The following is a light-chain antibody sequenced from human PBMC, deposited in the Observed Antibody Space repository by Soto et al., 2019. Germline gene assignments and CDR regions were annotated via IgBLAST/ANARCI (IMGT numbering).Light chain of an antibody. CDR2: GAS. J-gene: IGKJ1*01. Sequence: EVELTQSPATLSLSPGQRATLSCRASHSVDTSNVAWYQQRPGQAPRVLIYGASNRAAGIPDGFSGSGSGTDFTLTISSLEPEDSAVYHCQQYGSSWWAFGHGTKVDIK. CDR1: HSVDTSN. V-gene: IGKV3-20*01. CDR3: QQYGSSWWA.